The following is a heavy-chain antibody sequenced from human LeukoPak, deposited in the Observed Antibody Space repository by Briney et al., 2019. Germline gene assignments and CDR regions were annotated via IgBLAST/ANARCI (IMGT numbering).Heavy chain of an antibody. Sequence: GGSLRLSCAASGFTFSSYWMSWVRQAPGKGLEWVANIKQDGSEKYYVDSVKGRFTISRDNSKNTLYLQMNSLRAEDTAVYYCARHDPTYSGSFDSWGQGILVTVSS. CDR1: GFTFSSYW. V-gene: IGHV3-7*01. CDR2: IKQDGSEK. CDR3: ARHDPTYSGSFDS. D-gene: IGHD1-26*01. J-gene: IGHJ5*01.